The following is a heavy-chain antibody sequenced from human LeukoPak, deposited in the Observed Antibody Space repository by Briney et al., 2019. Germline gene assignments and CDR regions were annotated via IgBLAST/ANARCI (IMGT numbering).Heavy chain of an antibody. Sequence: GASLRLSCAASGFTFSRYSMNWVRQDPGKGLEWVASISSTSTLIYSADSVKGRFTISRDTAKNSLFLQMNSLRAEDTAIYYCARDYFDSSDYPQTYYYYYMDVWGKGTTITVSS. CDR2: ISSTSTLI. D-gene: IGHD3-22*01. V-gene: IGHV3-21*01. CDR3: ARDYFDSSDYPQTYYYYYMDV. CDR1: GFTFSRYS. J-gene: IGHJ6*03.